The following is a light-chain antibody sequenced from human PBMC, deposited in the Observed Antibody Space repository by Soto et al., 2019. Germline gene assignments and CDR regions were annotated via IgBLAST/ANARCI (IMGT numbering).Light chain of an antibody. CDR3: QKYNNWPPAT. Sequence: EIVMTQSPATLSVSPGERVSLSCRASQTITSNLAWYQQKPGQAPRLLIYGASTRATGVPARFSGSGSEPDFTRTISSRQSEDFALYYCQKYNNWPPATFGQGTKVEIK. CDR2: GAS. J-gene: IGKJ1*01. CDR1: QTITSN. V-gene: IGKV3-15*01.